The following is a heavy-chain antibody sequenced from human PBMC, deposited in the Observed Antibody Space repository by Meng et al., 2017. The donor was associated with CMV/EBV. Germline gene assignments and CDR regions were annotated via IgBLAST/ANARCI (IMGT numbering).Heavy chain of an antibody. D-gene: IGHD1-26*01. CDR2: ISSSSSTI. V-gene: IGHV3-48*04. CDR1: GFTFSGYS. Sequence: GGSLRLSCAASGFTFSGYSMNWVRQAPGKGLEWVSYISSSSSTIYYADSVKGRFTISRDNAKNSLYLQMNSLRAEDTAVYYCARDGEVGATLYYYYGMDVWGQGTTVTVSS. CDR3: ARDGEVGATLYYYYGMDV. J-gene: IGHJ6*02.